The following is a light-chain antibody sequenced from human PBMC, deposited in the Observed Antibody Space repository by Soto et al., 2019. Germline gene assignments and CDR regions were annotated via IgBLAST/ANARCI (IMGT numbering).Light chain of an antibody. CDR2: GAS. V-gene: IGKV3-20*01. CDR3: QQYGSSPRT. J-gene: IGKJ2*02. CDR1: QSVTSSY. Sequence: EIVLTQSPGTLSLSPGERATLSCRARQSVTSSYLAWYQQKPGQAPRLLIYGASSRATGIPDRFSGSGSGTDFTFTCSGLGPEDFAVYYGQQYGSSPRTFGQGTKLEIK.